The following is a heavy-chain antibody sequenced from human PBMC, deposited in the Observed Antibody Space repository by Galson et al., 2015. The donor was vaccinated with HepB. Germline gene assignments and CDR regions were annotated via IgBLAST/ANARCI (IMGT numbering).Heavy chain of an antibody. CDR1: GFTFSSYA. J-gene: IGHJ4*02. V-gene: IGHV3-23*01. CDR2: ISGSGGST. CDR3: ARDSEVYSSSWTPSDY. D-gene: IGHD6-13*01. Sequence: SLRLSCAASGFTFSSYAMSWVRQAPGKGLEWVSAISGSGGSTYYADSVKGRFTISRDNSKNTLYLQMNSLRAEDTAVYYCARDSEVYSSSWTPSDYWGQGTLVTVSS.